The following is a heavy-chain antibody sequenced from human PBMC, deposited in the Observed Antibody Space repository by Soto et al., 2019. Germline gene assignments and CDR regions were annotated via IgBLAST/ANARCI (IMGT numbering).Heavy chain of an antibody. CDR2: ISGSGAIT. V-gene: IGHV3-23*04. J-gene: IGHJ6*02. CDR3: AKDFLQDCGQDYYYGMDV. D-gene: IGHD2-21*01. CDR1: DFTLSDYA. Sequence: EEQLVESGGGLVQPGGSLRLSCEASDFTLSDYAMTWVRQATGRGLEWVCSISGSGAITHYADSVKGRFIITRDNSKNTLFLQINSLRVEDTALYYCAKDFLQDCGQDYYYGMDVWGQGTAVTVSS.